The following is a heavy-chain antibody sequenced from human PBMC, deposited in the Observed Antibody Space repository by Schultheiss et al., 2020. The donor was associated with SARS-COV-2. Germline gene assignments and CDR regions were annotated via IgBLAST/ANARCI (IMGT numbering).Heavy chain of an antibody. CDR1: GGSVSSGSYY. CDR2: IYYSGST. J-gene: IGHJ3*02. D-gene: IGHD1-26*01. Sequence: SETLSLTCTVSGGSVSSGSYYWGWIRQPPGKGLEWIGSIYYSGSTNYNPSLKSRVTISVDTSKNQFSLKLSSVTAADTAVYYCARGGYGSGSYSPGAFDIWGQGTMVTVSS. V-gene: IGHV4-61*01. CDR3: ARGGYGSGSYSPGAFDI.